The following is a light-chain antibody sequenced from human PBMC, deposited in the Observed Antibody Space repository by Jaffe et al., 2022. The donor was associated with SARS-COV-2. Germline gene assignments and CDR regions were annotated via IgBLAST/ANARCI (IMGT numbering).Light chain of an antibody. CDR1: SSNIGGSFP. Sequence: QSVLTQPPSASGTPGQGVTISCSGSSSNIGGSFPVSWYQLLPGTAPKFLISSHNQRPSGVPDRFSGSKSGTSASLAISGLQSEDEADYYCATWDDSLKALLFGGGTKLTVL. V-gene: IGLV1-44*01. CDR2: SHN. CDR3: ATWDDSLKALL. J-gene: IGLJ2*01.